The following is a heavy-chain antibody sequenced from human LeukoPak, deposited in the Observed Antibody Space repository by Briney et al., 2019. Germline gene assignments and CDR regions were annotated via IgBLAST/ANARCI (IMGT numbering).Heavy chain of an antibody. Sequence: ASVKVSCKASGYTLTSYAMHWVRQAPGQRLEWMGWINAGNGNTKYSQKFQGRVTITRDTSASTAYMELSSLRSEDTAVYYCARSKRGNPGSLDYWGQGTLVTVSS. J-gene: IGHJ4*02. V-gene: IGHV1-3*01. CDR2: INAGNGNT. D-gene: IGHD4-11*01. CDR3: ARSKRGNPGSLDY. CDR1: GYTLTSYA.